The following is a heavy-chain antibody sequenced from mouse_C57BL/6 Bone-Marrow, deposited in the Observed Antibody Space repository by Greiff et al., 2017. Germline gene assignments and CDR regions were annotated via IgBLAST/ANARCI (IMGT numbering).Heavy chain of an antibody. J-gene: IGHJ4*01. V-gene: IGHV5-12*01. Sequence: EVMLVESGGGLVQPGGSLKLSCAASGFTFSDYYMYWVRQTPEKRLEWVAYISNGGGSTYYPDTVKGRFTISRDNAKNTLYLQMSRLKSEDTAMYYCARRWGWLLPYAMDYWGQGTSVTVSS. CDR3: ARRWGWLLPYAMDY. CDR1: GFTFSDYY. CDR2: ISNGGGST. D-gene: IGHD2-3*01.